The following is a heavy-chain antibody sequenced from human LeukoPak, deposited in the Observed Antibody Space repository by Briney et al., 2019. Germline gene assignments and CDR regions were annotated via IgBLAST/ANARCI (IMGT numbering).Heavy chain of an antibody. Sequence: GGSLRLSCAASGFTFSSYAMSWVRQAPGKGLEWASAISGSGGSTYYADSVKGRFTISRDNAKNSLYLQMNSLRVEDTAVYFCARDPRTVRIWGQGTLVTVSS. CDR1: GFTFSSYA. D-gene: IGHD1-1*01. CDR3: ARDPRTVRI. CDR2: ISGSGGST. V-gene: IGHV3-23*01. J-gene: IGHJ4*02.